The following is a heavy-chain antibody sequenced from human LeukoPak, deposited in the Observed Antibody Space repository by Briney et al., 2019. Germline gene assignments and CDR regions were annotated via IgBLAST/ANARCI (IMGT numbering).Heavy chain of an antibody. Sequence: SETLSLTCTVSGGSISSSSHCWGWIRQPPGKGLVWIGTMFYSGSTYYNPSLKSRVAISVDTSENQFSLELNSVTAADTAVYYCAVAGVRYYDSSGLHAFDFWGRGTMVTVSS. CDR3: AVAGVRYYDSSGLHAFDF. CDR1: GGSISSSSHC. CDR2: MFYSGST. V-gene: IGHV4-39*01. J-gene: IGHJ3*01. D-gene: IGHD3-22*01.